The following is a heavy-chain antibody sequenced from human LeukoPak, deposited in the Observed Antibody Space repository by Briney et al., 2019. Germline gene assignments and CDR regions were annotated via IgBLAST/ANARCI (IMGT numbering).Heavy chain of an antibody. CDR1: GYTFTGYY. CDR3: ARVGAYDILTGYPYEVGWFDP. V-gene: IGHV1-2*02. Sequence: GASVKVSCKASGYTFTGYYMHWVRQAPGQGLEWMGWINPNSGDSNYAQKFRGRVTMTRDTSISTAYMELSRLRSDDTAVYYCARVGAYDILTGYPYEVGWFDPWGQGTLVTVS. CDR2: INPNSGDS. J-gene: IGHJ5*02. D-gene: IGHD3-9*01.